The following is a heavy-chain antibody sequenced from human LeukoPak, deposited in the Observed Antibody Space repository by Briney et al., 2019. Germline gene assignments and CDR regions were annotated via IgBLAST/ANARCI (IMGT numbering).Heavy chain of an antibody. V-gene: IGHV4-34*01. D-gene: IGHD5-12*01. CDR2: INQGGTT. CDR1: GGPFSGYY. CDR3: ARGRLFSGYRGNVGHEDFDY. J-gene: IGHJ4*02. Sequence: SETLSLTCAVYGGPFSGYYWTWIRQPPGKGLEWIGEINQGGTTNYNPSLRSRVTILIDTSRNQFSLRLSSVTAADTAVYYCARGRLFSGYRGNVGHEDFDYWGQGSLVTVSS.